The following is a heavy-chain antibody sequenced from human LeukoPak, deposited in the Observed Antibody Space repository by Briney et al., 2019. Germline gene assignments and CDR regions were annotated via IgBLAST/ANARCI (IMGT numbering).Heavy chain of an antibody. CDR3: ARFGSTSGRGFDP. J-gene: IGHJ5*02. D-gene: IGHD2-2*01. CDR2: LSHSGST. V-gene: IGHV4-38-2*01. Sequence: SETLSPTCAVSGYSISSGYNWGWIRQPPGKGVEWIGTLSHSGSTYYNQSLKSRITMTMDTSKNQFSLQLTSVTAAHTAVYFCARFGSTSGRGFDPWGQGTLVTVSS. CDR1: GYSISSGYN.